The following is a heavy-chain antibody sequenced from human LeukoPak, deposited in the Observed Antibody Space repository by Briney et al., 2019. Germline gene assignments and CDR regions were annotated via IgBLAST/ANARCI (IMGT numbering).Heavy chain of an antibody. J-gene: IGHJ4*02. D-gene: IGHD3-3*01. V-gene: IGHV3-7*01. Sequence: TGGSLRLSCAASGFTFGGYWMSWVSQAPGKGLEWVANIQQDGSRKYYVDSVKGRFTISRDNAESSMYLQMNSLRAEDTAVYYCARDTENTDIWSGYAYWGQGALVTVSS. CDR2: IQQDGSRK. CDR3: ARDTENTDIWSGYAY. CDR1: GFTFGGYW.